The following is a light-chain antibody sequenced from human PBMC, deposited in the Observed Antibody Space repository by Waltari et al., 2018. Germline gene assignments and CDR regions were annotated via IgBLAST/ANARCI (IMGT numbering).Light chain of an antibody. CDR3: QEYNTYSRT. CDR2: RAS. Sequence: DIQMTQSPSTLSASVGDRVIITCRASQNINNFLVWYQQTPGKAPKLLMYRASNLESGVPSRFSGRGSGTEFTLTISSLQPDDFGTYYCQEYNTYSRTFGQGTKVEI. J-gene: IGKJ1*01. V-gene: IGKV1-5*03. CDR1: QNINNF.